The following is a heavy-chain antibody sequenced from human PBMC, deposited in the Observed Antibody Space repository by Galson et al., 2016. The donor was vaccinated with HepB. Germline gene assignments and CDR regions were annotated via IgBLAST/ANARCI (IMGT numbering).Heavy chain of an antibody. Sequence: SLRLSCAASGFTFSSYAMTWVRQAPGGGLEWVAAISSTGSSTYYADSAKGRFAISRDNSKNTMILQMNGLRAEDTAVYYCAKQHYYGAETYYNGDPFDIWGQGTIVTVSS. D-gene: IGHD3-10*01. J-gene: IGHJ3*02. CDR1: GFTFSSYA. CDR3: AKQHYYGAETYYNGDPFDI. CDR2: ISSTGSST. V-gene: IGHV3-23*01.